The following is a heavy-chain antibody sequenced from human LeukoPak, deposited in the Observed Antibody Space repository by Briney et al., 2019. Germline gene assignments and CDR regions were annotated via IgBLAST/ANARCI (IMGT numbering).Heavy chain of an antibody. V-gene: IGHV3-7*01. CDR3: ARPASSGWPYDAFDI. J-gene: IGHJ3*02. CDR2: IKQDGSEK. D-gene: IGHD6-19*01. Sequence: GGSLRLSCAASGFTFSSYWMSWVRQAPGKGLEWVANIKQDGSEKYYVDSVKGRFTISRDNAKNSLYLQMNSLRAEDTAVYYCARPASSGWPYDAFDIWGQGTMVIVSS. CDR1: GFTFSSYW.